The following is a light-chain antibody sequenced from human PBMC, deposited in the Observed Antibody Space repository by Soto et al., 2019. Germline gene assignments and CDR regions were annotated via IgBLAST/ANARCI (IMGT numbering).Light chain of an antibody. CDR3: HQYDHWPQT. V-gene: IGKV3-15*01. CDR1: QSVRSY. J-gene: IGKJ1*01. CDR2: GAS. Sequence: EVVMTQSPATLSVSPGXRATLSCGASQSVRSYLAWYQQKPGQAPRLLIHGASTRAPGIPARFSGSGSGTDFTLTISSLQSEDFAVYYCHQYDHWPQTFGQGTK.